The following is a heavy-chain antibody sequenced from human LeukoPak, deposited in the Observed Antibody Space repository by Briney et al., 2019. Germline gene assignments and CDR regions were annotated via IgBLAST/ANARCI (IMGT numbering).Heavy chain of an antibody. Sequence: GGSLRLSCAASGFTFSSYAMHCVRQAPGKGLEWVAVISYDGSNKYYAGSLKGRFTNSRNNSKNTLYLQMNSLRAEDTAVYYCARVGDLNYFDYWGQGTLVTVSS. CDR3: ARVGDLNYFDY. CDR1: GFTFSSYA. V-gene: IGHV3-30*04. CDR2: ISYDGSNK. D-gene: IGHD4-17*01. J-gene: IGHJ4*02.